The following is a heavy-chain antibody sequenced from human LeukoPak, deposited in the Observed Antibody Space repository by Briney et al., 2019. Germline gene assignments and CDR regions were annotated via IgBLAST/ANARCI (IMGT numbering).Heavy chain of an antibody. J-gene: IGHJ6*02. CDR2: IYYSGST. Sequence: PSETLSLTCTVSGGSISSYYWSWIRQPPGKGLEWIGCIYYSGSTNYNPSLKSRVTISVDTSKNQFSLKLSSVTAADTAVYYCARYYYGSGSYYYYGMDVWGQGTTVTVSS. CDR3: ARYYYGSGSYYYYGMDV. D-gene: IGHD3-10*01. CDR1: GGSISSYY. V-gene: IGHV4-59*08.